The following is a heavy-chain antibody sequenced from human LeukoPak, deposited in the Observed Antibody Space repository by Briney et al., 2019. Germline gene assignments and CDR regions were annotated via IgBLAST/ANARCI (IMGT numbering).Heavy chain of an antibody. CDR3: TRSPLDIVVVPAAWYYYYMDV. CDR2: IKSKTDGGTT. Sequence: GGSLRLSCAASGFTFSNAWMSWVRQAPGKGLEWVGRIKSKTDGGTTDYAAPVKGRFTISRDDSKNTLYLQMNSLKTEDTAVYYCTRSPLDIVVVPAAWYYYYMDVWGKGTTVTVSS. D-gene: IGHD2-2*01. V-gene: IGHV3-15*01. CDR1: GFTFSNAW. J-gene: IGHJ6*03.